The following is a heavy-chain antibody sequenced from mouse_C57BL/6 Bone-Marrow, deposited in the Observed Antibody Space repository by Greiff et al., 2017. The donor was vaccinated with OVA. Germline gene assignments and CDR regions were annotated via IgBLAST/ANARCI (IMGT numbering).Heavy chain of an antibody. V-gene: IGHV1-81*01. CDR2: IYPRSGNT. D-gene: IGHD2-3*01. Sequence: QVQLQQSGAELARPGASVKLSCKASGYTFTSYGISWVKQRTGQGLEWIGEIYPRSGNTYYNEKFKGKATLTADKSSSTAYMELRSLTSEDSAVYFCARCGMVTPPFDYWGQGTTLTVSS. J-gene: IGHJ2*01. CDR1: GYTFTSYG. CDR3: ARCGMVTPPFDY.